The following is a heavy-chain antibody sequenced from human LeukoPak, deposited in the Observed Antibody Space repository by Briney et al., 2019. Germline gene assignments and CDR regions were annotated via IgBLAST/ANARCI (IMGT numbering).Heavy chain of an antibody. Sequence: SETLSLTCAVCGGSFSGYYWSWIRQPPGKGLEWMGEMNHSGSTNYTPSLKSRVTISVHTSKHQFSLKLSSVTAADTAVYYCARGRITIFGVVIPFLDYWGQGTLVTVSS. V-gene: IGHV4-34*01. J-gene: IGHJ4*02. CDR3: ARGRITIFGVVIPFLDY. CDR2: MNHSGST. CDR1: GGSFSGYY. D-gene: IGHD3-3*01.